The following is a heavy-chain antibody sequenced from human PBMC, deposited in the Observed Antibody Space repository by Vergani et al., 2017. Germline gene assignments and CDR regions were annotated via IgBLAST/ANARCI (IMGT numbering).Heavy chain of an antibody. CDR2: ISAYNGNT. D-gene: IGHD6-6*01. CDR1: GGTFSSYA. J-gene: IGHJ3*02. V-gene: IGHV1-18*01. Sequence: QVQLVQSGAEVKKPGSSVKVSCKASGGTFSSYAISWVRQAPGQGLEWMGGISAYNGNTNYAQKLQGRVTMTTDTSTSTAYMELRSLRSDDTAVYYCARDLDSNSSTDSFDIWGQGTMVTVSS. CDR3: ARDLDSNSSTDSFDI.